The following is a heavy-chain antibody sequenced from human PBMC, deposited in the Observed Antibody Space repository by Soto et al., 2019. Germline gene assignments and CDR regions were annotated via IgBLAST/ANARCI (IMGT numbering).Heavy chain of an antibody. D-gene: IGHD1-26*01. CDR1: GFTFSNYA. CDR2: ISGSGGST. Sequence: EVQLLESGGGLVQPGGSLRLSCAASGFTFSNYAMNWVRQAPGKGLEWVSVISGSGGSTYYADSVKGRFTISRDNSKNSGYLHMNSLTAEDAAVYYWASRNSGCYSDYWGQGTLVTVSS. CDR3: ASRNSGCYSDY. J-gene: IGHJ4*02. V-gene: IGHV3-23*01.